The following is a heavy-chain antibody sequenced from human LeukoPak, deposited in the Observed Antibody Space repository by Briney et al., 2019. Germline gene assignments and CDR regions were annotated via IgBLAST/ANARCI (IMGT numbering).Heavy chain of an antibody. CDR1: GFTVINSY. D-gene: IGHD3-9*01. J-gene: IGHJ4*02. CDR2: IYSGGNT. CDR3: ARERGYDPLTGYSEVLFSDY. Sequence: GGSLRLSCAASGFTVINSYMSWVRQAPGKGLEWVSVIYSGGNTYYADSVKGRFTISRDNSKNTLYLQMNRLRAEDTAMYYCARERGYDPLTGYSEVLFSDYWGQGALVTVSS. V-gene: IGHV3-53*01.